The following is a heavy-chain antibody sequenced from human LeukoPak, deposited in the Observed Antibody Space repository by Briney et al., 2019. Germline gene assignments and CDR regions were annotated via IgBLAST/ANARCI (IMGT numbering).Heavy chain of an antibody. CDR2: INHTGRT. Sequence: SETLSLTCAVYGGSFSGPYWSWIRQPPVKGLEWIGEINHTGRTYYNPSLKSRVTISVDTSKSQFSLKLTSVAAADTAVYYCARKEGGELVNTRRWFDPWGQGTLVTVSS. CDR1: GGSFSGPY. CDR3: ARKEGGELVNTRRWFDP. V-gene: IGHV4-34*01. D-gene: IGHD6-13*01. J-gene: IGHJ5*02.